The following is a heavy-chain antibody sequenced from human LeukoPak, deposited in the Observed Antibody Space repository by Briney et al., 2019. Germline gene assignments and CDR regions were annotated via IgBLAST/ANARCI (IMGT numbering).Heavy chain of an antibody. CDR1: GGSFSGYY. CDR3: ARDEYSRGWFDP. Sequence: SETLSLTCAVYGGSFSGYYWSWIRQPPGKGLERIGEINHSGSTNYNPSLKSRVTISVDTSKNQFSLKLSSVTAADTAVYYYARDEYSRGWFDPWGQGTLVTVSS. J-gene: IGHJ5*02. CDR2: INHSGST. D-gene: IGHD2-21*01. V-gene: IGHV4-34*01.